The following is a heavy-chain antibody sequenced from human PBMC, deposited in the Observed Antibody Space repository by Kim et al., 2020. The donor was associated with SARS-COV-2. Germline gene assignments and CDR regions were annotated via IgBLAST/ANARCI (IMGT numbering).Heavy chain of an antibody. V-gene: IGHV3-33*03. CDR2: IWYDGSKT. CDR1: GFTFRHFG. CDR3: AKDGRDASSWHYFDY. D-gene: IGHD6-13*01. J-gene: IGHJ4*02. Sequence: GGSLRLSCAASGFTFRHFGMHWVRQAPGKGLEWVAVIWYDGSKTYYSDSVKGRFTISRDNSKNTVSLQLSSLRVDDTAVYYCAKDGRDASSWHYFDYWDQGTQVTVSS.